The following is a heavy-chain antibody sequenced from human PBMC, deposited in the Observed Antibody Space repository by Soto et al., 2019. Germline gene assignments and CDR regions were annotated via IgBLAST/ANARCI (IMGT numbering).Heavy chain of an antibody. CDR3: AHRSATDGGAFGF. V-gene: IGHV2-5*02. Sequence: QITLRESGPTLVKPTQTLTLTCTFSGFSLSTSGVGVGWIRQPPGKSLELVALVFWDDDKRYSKLLKNRVTITKDTSTNQVVLTMTNMDPVETGTYYCAHRSATDGGAFGFWGQGTLVTVSS. CDR1: GFSLSTSGVG. J-gene: IGHJ4*02. D-gene: IGHD1-26*01. CDR2: VFWDDDK.